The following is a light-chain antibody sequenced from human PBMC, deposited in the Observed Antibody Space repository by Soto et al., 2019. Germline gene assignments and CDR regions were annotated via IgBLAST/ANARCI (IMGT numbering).Light chain of an antibody. Sequence: DIQMTPSPSSLSASVGDSVTITCRASQSIGRYLNWYQQKPGKAPKLLIYTASSLQSGVPSRFSGSGSGTDFTLTISSLQPEDFATYYCQQSYSIPWTFGQGTKVEIK. CDR1: QSIGRY. CDR2: TAS. J-gene: IGKJ1*01. CDR3: QQSYSIPWT. V-gene: IGKV1-39*01.